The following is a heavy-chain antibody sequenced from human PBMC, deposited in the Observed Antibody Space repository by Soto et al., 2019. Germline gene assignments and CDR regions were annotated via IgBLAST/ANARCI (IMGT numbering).Heavy chain of an antibody. CDR2: ISGSGGST. CDR1: GFTFSSYA. J-gene: IGHJ4*02. Sequence: GGSLRLSCAASGFTFSSYAMSWVRQAPGKGLEWVSAISGSGGSTYYADSVKGRFTISRDNSKNTLYLQMNSLRAEDTAVYYCAKDRLRFLEWLLYLRGVGNDSPAFPDYWGQGTLVTVSS. V-gene: IGHV3-23*01. D-gene: IGHD3-3*01. CDR3: AKDRLRFLEWLLYLRGVGNDSPAFPDY.